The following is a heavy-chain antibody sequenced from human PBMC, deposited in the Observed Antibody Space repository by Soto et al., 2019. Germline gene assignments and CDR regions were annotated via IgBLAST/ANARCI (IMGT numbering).Heavy chain of an antibody. V-gene: IGHV4-34*01. Sequence: PSETLSLTCAVYGGSFSGYYWSWIRQPPGKGLEWMGEINNSGSTNYNPSLKSRVTISVDTSKNQFSLKLSSVTAADTAVYYCARFLTAAGPLDDAFDIWGQGTMVTVSS. D-gene: IGHD6-13*01. CDR3: ARFLTAAGPLDDAFDI. CDR2: INNSGST. CDR1: GGSFSGYY. J-gene: IGHJ3*02.